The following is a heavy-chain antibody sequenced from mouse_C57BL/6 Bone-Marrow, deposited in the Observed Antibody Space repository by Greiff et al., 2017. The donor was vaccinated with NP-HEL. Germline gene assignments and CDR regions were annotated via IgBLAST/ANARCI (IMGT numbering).Heavy chain of an antibody. V-gene: IGHV1-74*01. CDR2: IHPSDSDT. Sequence: QVQLKQPGAELVKPGASVKVSCKASGYTFTSYWMHWVKQRPGQGLEWIGRIHPSDSDTNYNQKFKGKATLTVDKSSSTAYMQLSSLTSEDSAVYYCAIWRLITTVVRAYWGQGTLVTVSA. J-gene: IGHJ3*01. D-gene: IGHD1-1*01. CDR1: GYTFTSYW. CDR3: AIWRLITTVVRAY.